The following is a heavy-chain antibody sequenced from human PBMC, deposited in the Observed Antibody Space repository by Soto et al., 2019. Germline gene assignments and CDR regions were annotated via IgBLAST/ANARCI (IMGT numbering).Heavy chain of an antibody. D-gene: IGHD3-3*01. V-gene: IGHV3-21*01. CDR1: GFTFSSYS. Sequence: EVQLVESGGGLVKPGGSLRLSCAASGFTFSSYSMNWVRQAPGKGLEWVSSISSSSSYIYYADSVKGRFTISRDNAKNSLYLQMNSLRAEDTAVYYCVRGGYITIFGVVRADAFDIWGQGTMVTVSS. J-gene: IGHJ3*02. CDR2: ISSSSSYI. CDR3: VRGGYITIFGVVRADAFDI.